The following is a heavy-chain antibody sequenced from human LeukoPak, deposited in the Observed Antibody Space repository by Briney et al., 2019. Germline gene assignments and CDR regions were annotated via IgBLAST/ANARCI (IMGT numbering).Heavy chain of an antibody. CDR3: ARAGYSSSWYDY. CDR1: GFTFSSYE. CDR2: ISSSGSTI. Sequence: PGGSLRLSCAASGFTFSSYEMNWVRHAPGKGLEGVSYISSSGSTIYYADSVKGRFTISRDNAKNSLYLQMNSLRAEDTAVYYCARAGYSSSWYDYWGQGTLVTVSS. D-gene: IGHD6-13*01. J-gene: IGHJ4*02. V-gene: IGHV3-48*03.